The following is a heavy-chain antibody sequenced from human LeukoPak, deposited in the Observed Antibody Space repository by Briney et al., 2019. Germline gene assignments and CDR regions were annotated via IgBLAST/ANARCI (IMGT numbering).Heavy chain of an antibody. J-gene: IGHJ4*02. V-gene: IGHV4-39*01. CDR1: GGTISSVSYY. CDR3: ARHGRGYCSSTSCYAGANFDY. CDR2: IYYSGST. D-gene: IGHD2-2*01. Sequence: SETLSLTCTVSGGTISSVSYYWGWIRQPPGKGLEWFGSIYYSGSTYYNPSLKSRVTMSVDTAKNQFSRKLSSVTAADTAVYYCARHGRGYCSSTSCYAGANFDYWGQGTLVTVSS.